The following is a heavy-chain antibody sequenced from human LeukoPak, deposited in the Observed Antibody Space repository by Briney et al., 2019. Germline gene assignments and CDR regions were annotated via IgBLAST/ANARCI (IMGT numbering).Heavy chain of an antibody. CDR2: IYTSGST. CDR1: GGSISSHY. Sequence: SETLSLTCTVSGGSISSHYWGWIRQPPGKGLERIGYIYTSGSTNYNPSLKSRVTISVDTSKNQFSLKLSSVTAADTAVYYCAKAYSSSSGYYYYYYMDVWGKGTTVTVSS. J-gene: IGHJ6*03. CDR3: AKAYSSSSGYYYYYYMDV. D-gene: IGHD6-6*01. V-gene: IGHV4-4*09.